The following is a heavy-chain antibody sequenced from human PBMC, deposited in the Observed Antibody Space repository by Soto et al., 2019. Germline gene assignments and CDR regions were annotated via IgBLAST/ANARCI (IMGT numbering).Heavy chain of an antibody. D-gene: IGHD2-2*01. CDR3: AREQVPSLGWFDP. J-gene: IGHJ5*02. CDR1: GFTFSSYA. Sequence: QVPLVESGGGVVQPGRSLRLSCAASGFTFSSYAMHWVRQAPGKGLEWVAVISYDGSNKYYADSVKGRFTISRDNSKNTLYLQMNSLRAEDTAVYYCAREQVPSLGWFDPWGQGTLVTVSS. CDR2: ISYDGSNK. V-gene: IGHV3-30-3*01.